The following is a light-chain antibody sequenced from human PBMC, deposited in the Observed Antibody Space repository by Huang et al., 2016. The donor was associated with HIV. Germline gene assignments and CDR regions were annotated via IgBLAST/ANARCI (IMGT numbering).Light chain of an antibody. CDR3: QQYNNWPPVT. J-gene: IGKJ5*01. CDR2: GAS. V-gene: IGKV3-15*01. CDR1: QSVSSS. Sequence: EIVMTQSPATLSVSAGEKATLSCRASQSVSSSLAWYQQKPGQAPRLLIYGASTRATCIPARFSGSGSGTEFTLTISSLQSEDLAVYYCQQYNNWPPVTFGQGTRLEIK.